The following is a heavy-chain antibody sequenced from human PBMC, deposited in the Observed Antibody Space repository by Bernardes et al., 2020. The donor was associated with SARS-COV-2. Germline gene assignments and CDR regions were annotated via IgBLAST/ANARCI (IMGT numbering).Heavy chain of an antibody. CDR1: GYTFTGYY. J-gene: IGHJ6*02. CDR3: ARAGSYRGHYYYGMDV. V-gene: IGHV1-2*04. CDR2: INPNSGGT. Sequence: ASVKVSCKASGYTFTGYYMHWVRQAPGQGLEWMGWINPNSGGTNYAQKFQGWVTMTRDTSISTAYMELSRLRSDDTAVYYCARAGSYRGHYYYGMDVWGQGTTVTVS. D-gene: IGHD1-26*01.